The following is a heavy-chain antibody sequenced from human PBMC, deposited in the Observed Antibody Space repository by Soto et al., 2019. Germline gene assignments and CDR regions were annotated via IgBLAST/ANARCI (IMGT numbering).Heavy chain of an antibody. CDR2: IYYSGST. V-gene: IGHV4-59*01. J-gene: IGHJ4*02. Sequence: SETLSLTCTVSGGSISSYYWCWIRQRPGKGLEWIGFIYYSGSTNYNPSLNSRVTISVATSKNQFSLKLSSVTAADTAVYYCARGAKPLSPDYWGQGTLVTVSS. CDR1: GGSISSYY. CDR3: ARGAKPLSPDY. D-gene: IGHD3-16*01.